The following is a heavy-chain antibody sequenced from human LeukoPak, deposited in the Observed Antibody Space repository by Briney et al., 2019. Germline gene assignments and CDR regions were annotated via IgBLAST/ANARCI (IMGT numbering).Heavy chain of an antibody. J-gene: IGHJ4*02. CDR3: ARAARGYLYYFDY. CDR1: GGSISSGGYF. D-gene: IGHD3-22*01. Sequence: SETLSLTCTVSGGSISSGGYFCSWIRQHPGKDLEWIGYIYYTGSTYYNPSLKSRVAMSLDTSKNQFSLKLSSVTAADTAVYYCARAARGYLYYFDYWGQGTLVTVSS. V-gene: IGHV4-31*03. CDR2: IYYTGST.